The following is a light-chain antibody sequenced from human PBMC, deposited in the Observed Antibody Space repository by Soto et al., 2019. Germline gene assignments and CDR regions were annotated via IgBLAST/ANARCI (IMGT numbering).Light chain of an antibody. CDR1: QGVSSTS. CDR3: QQYGSSPPVT. V-gene: IGKV3-20*01. Sequence: EIGWTRSPATLSFSPGEKATLSSRASQGVSSTSLAWYQQRPGQAPRLLIYGASGRATGIPDRFSGSGSGTDFTLTISRLEPEDFAVYYCQQYGSSPPVTFGQGTRLEIK. J-gene: IGKJ5*01. CDR2: GAS.